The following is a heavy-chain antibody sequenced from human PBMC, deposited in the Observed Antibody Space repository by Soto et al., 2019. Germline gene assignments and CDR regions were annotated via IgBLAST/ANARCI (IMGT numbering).Heavy chain of an antibody. D-gene: IGHD3-10*01. CDR2: ISASGGST. J-gene: IGHJ4*02. Sequence: EVQLLESGGGIVQPGTSLRLSCAVSGFTFNNYAMNWVRQAPGKGLEWISGISASGGSTYYADSVKGRFTISRDSSKNTLDLQTNYLRADDTAIYYCAIHFYYGSGTYHAVDYWGQGTLVTVSS. V-gene: IGHV3-23*01. CDR1: GFTFNNYA. CDR3: AIHFYYGSGTYHAVDY.